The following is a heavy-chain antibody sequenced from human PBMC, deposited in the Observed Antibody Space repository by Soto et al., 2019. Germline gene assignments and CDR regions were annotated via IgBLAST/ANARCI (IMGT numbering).Heavy chain of an antibody. CDR3: ARVGGYYYYYFDY. J-gene: IGHJ4*02. Sequence: SETLSLTCTVSGGSISSYYWSWIRQPPGKGLEWIGYIYYSGSTNYNPSLKSRVTISVDTSKNQFSLKLSSVTAADTAVYYCARVGGYYYYYFDYWGQGTLDTVSS. V-gene: IGHV4-59*01. D-gene: IGHD5-12*01. CDR1: GGSISSYY. CDR2: IYYSGST.